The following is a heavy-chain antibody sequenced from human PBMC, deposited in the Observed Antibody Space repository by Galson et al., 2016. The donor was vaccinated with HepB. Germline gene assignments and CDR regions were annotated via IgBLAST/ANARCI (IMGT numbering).Heavy chain of an antibody. CDR1: GYNPATYW. D-gene: IGHD3-10*02. J-gene: IGHJ4*02. V-gene: IGHV5-51*01. CDR2: IYPLDPDP. Sequence: QSGAEVKKPGESLKISCKTSGYNPATYWIGWVRQMPGKGLEWMGVIYPLDPDPRYSPSFEGQVTISADQSIRTAYLQWSSLKASDTAMYYCARLAVETCSLVFDYWGQGTLVTVSP. CDR3: ARLAVETCSLVFDY.